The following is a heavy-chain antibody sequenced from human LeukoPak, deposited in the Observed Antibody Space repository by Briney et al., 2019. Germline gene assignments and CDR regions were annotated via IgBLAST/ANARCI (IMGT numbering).Heavy chain of an antibody. CDR2: ISNSGGST. Sequence: GGSLRLSCAASGFTFSSYAMSWVRQAPGKGLEWVSAISNSGGSTYYADSVKGRFTISRDNSKNTLYLQTNSLRAEDTAVYYCAKVLQYHDYGMDVWGQGTTVTVSS. CDR3: AKVLQYHDYGMDV. CDR1: GFTFSSYA. D-gene: IGHD5-24*01. V-gene: IGHV3-23*01. J-gene: IGHJ6*02.